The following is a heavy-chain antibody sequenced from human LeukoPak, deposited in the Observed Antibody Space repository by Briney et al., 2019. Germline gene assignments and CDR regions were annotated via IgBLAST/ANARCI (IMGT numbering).Heavy chain of an antibody. CDR1: GYTFTSYG. CDR2: IGAYNGNT. Sequence: ASVTVSFKASGYTFTSYGISWGRHAPGEGLEWLGWIGAYNGNTNYAQKLQGRVTMTTDTSTSTAYMELRSLRSDDTAVYYCARGVPYGVTNQYYFDYWGQGTLVTVSS. CDR3: ARGVPYGVTNQYYFDY. J-gene: IGHJ4*02. V-gene: IGHV1-18*01. D-gene: IGHD4-17*01.